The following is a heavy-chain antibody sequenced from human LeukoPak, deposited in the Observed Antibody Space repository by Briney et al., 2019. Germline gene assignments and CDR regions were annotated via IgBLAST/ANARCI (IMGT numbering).Heavy chain of an antibody. Sequence: PGGSLRLSCAASGFTVSSNYMSWVRQAPGKGLEWVSVIYSGGSTYYADSVKGRFTISRDNSKNTLYLQMNSLRAEDTAVYYCASYGGNSIGTFDYWGQGTLVTVSS. CDR1: GFTVSSNY. D-gene: IGHD4-23*01. CDR3: ASYGGNSIGTFDY. CDR2: IYSGGST. V-gene: IGHV3-66*01. J-gene: IGHJ4*02.